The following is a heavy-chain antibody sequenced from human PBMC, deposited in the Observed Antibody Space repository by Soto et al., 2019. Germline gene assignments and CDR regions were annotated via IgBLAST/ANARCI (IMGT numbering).Heavy chain of an antibody. J-gene: IGHJ4*02. D-gene: IGHD3-10*01. Sequence: EVQLVESGGGLIQPGGSLRLSCAVSGFTVSNNYMSWVRQAPGKGLEGVSVIYSGGYTAYGDSVKGRFTISRDNSNNTLYLQMKSRRAAGRRVFSCATDPGGGGYWGQGTLVTVSS. V-gene: IGHV3-53*01. CDR1: GFTVSNNY. CDR3: ATDPGGGGY. CDR2: IYSGGYT.